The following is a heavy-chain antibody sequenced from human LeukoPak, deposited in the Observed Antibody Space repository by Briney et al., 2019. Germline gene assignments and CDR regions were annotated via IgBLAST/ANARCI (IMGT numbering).Heavy chain of an antibody. J-gene: IGHJ4*02. D-gene: IGHD5-12*01. CDR2: ISSSGSTI. CDR3: ARVRNDGYDFDY. V-gene: IGHV3-11*01. Sequence: RSGGSLRLSCVASGFTFSDFYMSWIRQAPGKGLEWVSYISSSGSTIWYAGSVRGRFTISRDNAKNSLYLQMNSLKTEDTAVYYCARVRNDGYDFDYWGQGTLVTVSS. CDR1: GFTFSDFY.